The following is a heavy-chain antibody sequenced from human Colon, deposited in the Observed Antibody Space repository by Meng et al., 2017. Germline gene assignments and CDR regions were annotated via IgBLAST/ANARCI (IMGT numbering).Heavy chain of an antibody. CDR3: ARFLFGRLGVGNDY. D-gene: IGHD3-3*01. V-gene: IGHV4-34*01. CDR2: IKQTGTT. Sequence: GLIEPSATLSLPVPVLGYSFHSYHLDWVRPPPGKGLVWIWEIKQTGTTNYNPSLKSRVTISAYKSTNQFSLKMASVTAADTAIYYCARFLFGRLGVGNDYWGHGTLVTVSS. J-gene: IGHJ4*01. CDR1: GYSFHSYH.